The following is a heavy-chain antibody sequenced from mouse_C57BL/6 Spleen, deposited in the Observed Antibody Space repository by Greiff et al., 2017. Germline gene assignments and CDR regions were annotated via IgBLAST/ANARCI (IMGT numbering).Heavy chain of an antibody. D-gene: IGHD1-1*01. V-gene: IGHV10-3*01. J-gene: IGHJ1*03. CDR3: VRGATVVAGDWYFDV. CDR2: IRSKSSNYAT. CDR1: GFTFNTYA. Sequence: GGGLVQPKGSLKLSCAASGFTFNTYAMHWVRQAPGKGLEWVARIRSKSSNYATYYADSVKDRFTISRDDSQSMLYLQMNNLKTEDTAMYYCVRGATVVAGDWYFDVWGTGTTVTVSS.